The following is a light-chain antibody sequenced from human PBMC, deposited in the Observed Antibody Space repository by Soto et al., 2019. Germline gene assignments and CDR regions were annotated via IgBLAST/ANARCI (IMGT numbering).Light chain of an antibody. Sequence: EIVMTQSPATLSVSPGERATLSCRASQSVSSNLAWYQKKPGQAPRLLIYGASTRATGIPARFSGSGSATEFTLTISSLQSGDFAVYYCQQRNDWVTFGGGTKVDIK. CDR2: GAS. CDR3: QQRNDWVT. V-gene: IGKV3-15*01. CDR1: QSVSSN. J-gene: IGKJ4*01.